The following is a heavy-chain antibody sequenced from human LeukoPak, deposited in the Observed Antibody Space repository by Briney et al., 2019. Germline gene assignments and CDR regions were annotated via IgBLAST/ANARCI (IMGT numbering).Heavy chain of an antibody. CDR2: IYYSGST. CDR1: GGSISSYY. CDR3: ARGHVFRFLEWSTMDV. J-gene: IGHJ6*04. V-gene: IGHV4-59*01. D-gene: IGHD3-3*01. Sequence: SETLSLTCTVSGGSISSYYWSWIRQPPGKGLEWIGYIYYSGSTNYNPSLKSRVTISVDTSKNQFSLKLSSVTAADTAVYYCARGHVFRFLEWSTMDVWGKGTTVTVSS.